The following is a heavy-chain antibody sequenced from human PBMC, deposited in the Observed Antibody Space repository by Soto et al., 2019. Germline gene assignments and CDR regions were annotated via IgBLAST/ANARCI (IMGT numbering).Heavy chain of an antibody. CDR2: FDPEDGET. J-gene: IGHJ6*02. V-gene: IGHV1-24*01. Sequence: ASVKVSCKISGYTLTELSMRWVRQAPGKGLEWMGGFDPEDGETIYAQKFQGRVTMTEDTSTDTAYMELSSLRSEDTAVYYCATATVDIVVVPAENYGMDVWGQGTTVTVSS. CDR1: GYTLTELS. D-gene: IGHD2-2*03. CDR3: ATATVDIVVVPAENYGMDV.